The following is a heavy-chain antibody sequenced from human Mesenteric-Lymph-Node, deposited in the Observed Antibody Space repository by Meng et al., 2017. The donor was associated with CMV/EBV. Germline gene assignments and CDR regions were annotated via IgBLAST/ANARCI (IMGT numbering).Heavy chain of an antibody. J-gene: IGHJ1*01. Sequence: GESLKISCAASGFNFRDYYMSWIRQAPGKGLEWVSYITTSGSPIYYADSVKGRFTISRDNAKKSLYLQMDSLRAEDTAIYYCAKGDFWNGYSEYFLYWGQGTLVTVSS. D-gene: IGHD3-3*01. CDR1: GFNFRDYY. CDR3: AKGDFWNGYSEYFLY. CDR2: ITTSGSPI. V-gene: IGHV3-11*01.